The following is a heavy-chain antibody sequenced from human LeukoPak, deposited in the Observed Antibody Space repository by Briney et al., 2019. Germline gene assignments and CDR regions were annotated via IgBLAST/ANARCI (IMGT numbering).Heavy chain of an antibody. CDR1: GFTFSSYA. CDR3: AKEKGFSSGWEHFDY. J-gene: IGHJ4*02. CDR2: ITSSGSST. D-gene: IGHD6-19*01. V-gene: IGHV3-23*01. Sequence: GGSLRLSCAASGFTFSSYAMSWVRQAQGKGLEWVSAITSSGSSTYYADSVKGRFTISRDISKNTLYLQMNSLRAEDTAVYYCAKEKGFSSGWEHFDYWGQGTLVTVSS.